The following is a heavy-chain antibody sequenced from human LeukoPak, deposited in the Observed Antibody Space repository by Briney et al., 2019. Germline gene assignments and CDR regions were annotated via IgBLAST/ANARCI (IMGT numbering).Heavy chain of an antibody. CDR1: GYTFTSYA. CDR2: INAGNGNT. D-gene: IGHD5-18*01. CDR3: ARDSRYIYGYVVDYYGMDV. V-gene: IGHV1-3*01. Sequence: ASVKVSCKASGYTFTSYAMHWVRQTPGQRLEWMGWINAGNGNTKYSQKFQGRVTITRDTSASTAYMELSSLRSEDTAVYYCARDSRYIYGYVVDYYGMDVWGQGTTVTVSS. J-gene: IGHJ6*02.